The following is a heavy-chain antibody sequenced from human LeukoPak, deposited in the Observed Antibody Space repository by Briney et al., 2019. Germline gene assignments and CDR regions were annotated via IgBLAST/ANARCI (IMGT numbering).Heavy chain of an antibody. CDR3: AHRRIRGSNYAPGSFDI. Sequence: SGPTXLQPTRTLTLTFTFSGFALSTTXVAVGWIRQPPEKALEWLTLIYWDDDKRYSPSLKSRLTITNDTSKNQVVLTMTNMDPVDTATYYCAHRRIRGSNYAPGSFDIWGQGTMVTVSS. V-gene: IGHV2-5*02. J-gene: IGHJ3*02. D-gene: IGHD3-16*01. CDR2: IYWDDDK. CDR1: GFALSTTXVA.